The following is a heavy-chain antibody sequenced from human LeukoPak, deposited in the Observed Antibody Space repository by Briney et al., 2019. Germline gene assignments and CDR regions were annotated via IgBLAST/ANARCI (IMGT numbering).Heavy chain of an antibody. CDR2: INPNSGGT. J-gene: IGHJ5*02. V-gene: IGHV1-2*02. Sequence: ASVKVSCKASGYTFTGYYMHWVRQAPGQGLEWMGWINPNSGGTNYAQKFQGRVTMTRDTSISTACMELSRLRSDDTAVYYCARDLSQLWFGESYNWFDPWGQGTLVTVSS. D-gene: IGHD3-10*01. CDR3: ARDLSQLWFGESYNWFDP. CDR1: GYTFTGYY.